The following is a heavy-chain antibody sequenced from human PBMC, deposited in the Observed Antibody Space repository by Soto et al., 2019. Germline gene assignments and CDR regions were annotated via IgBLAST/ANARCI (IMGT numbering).Heavy chain of an antibody. CDR1: GYSFTSYW. CDR2: IYPGDSDT. D-gene: IGHD2-2*01. V-gene: IGHV5-51*01. J-gene: IGHJ4*02. Sequence: GESLKISCKGSGYSFTSYWIGWVRQMPGKGLEWMGIIYPGDSDTRYSPSFQGQVTISADKSISTAYLQWSSLKASDTAMYYCARAQGGYCSSTSCYVRDYFDCWGQGTLVTVSS. CDR3: ARAQGGYCSSTSCYVRDYFDC.